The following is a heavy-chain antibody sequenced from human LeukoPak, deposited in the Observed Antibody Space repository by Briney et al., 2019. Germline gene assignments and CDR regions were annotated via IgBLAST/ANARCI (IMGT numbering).Heavy chain of an antibody. CDR3: ARPYCSGGTCHSPPDY. CDR2: VSYDESNK. J-gene: IGHJ4*02. CDR1: GFTFSRHG. Sequence: PGGSLRLSCAASGFTFSRHGMQWVRQAPGKGLEWVAAVSYDESNKYYADSVKGRFIISRDNAENSLYLQINSLRAEDTTVYFCARPYCSGGTCHSPPDYWGQGTLVTVSS. D-gene: IGHD2-15*01. V-gene: IGHV3-30*03.